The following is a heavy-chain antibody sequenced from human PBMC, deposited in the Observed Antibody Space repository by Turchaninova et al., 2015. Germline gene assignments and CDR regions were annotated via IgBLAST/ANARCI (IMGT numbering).Heavy chain of an antibody. CDR3: ARDLSVGSITIFGVNPTEGMDV. J-gene: IGHJ6*02. CDR1: GGSISRGGYY. D-gene: IGHD3-3*01. Sequence: VKLQESGPGLVKPSPTLTLTCTVSGGSISRGGYYWSWIRQHPGNGLEWIGYIYYSGSTYYNPSLKSRVTISVDTSKNQFSLKLSSVTAADTAVYYCARDLSVGSITIFGVNPTEGMDVWGQGTTVTVSS. V-gene: IGHV4-31*03. CDR2: IYYSGST.